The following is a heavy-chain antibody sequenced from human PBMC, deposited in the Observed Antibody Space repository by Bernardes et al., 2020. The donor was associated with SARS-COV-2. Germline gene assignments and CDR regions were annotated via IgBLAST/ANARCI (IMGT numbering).Heavy chain of an antibody. CDR3: AKDRAGETKAFDI. J-gene: IGHJ3*02. CDR2: ISGSGGST. Sequence: GALRLSCAASGFTFSSYAMSWVRQAPGKGLEWVSAISGSGGSTYYADSVKGRFTISRDNSKNTLYLQMNSLRAEDTAVYYCAKDRAGETKAFDIWGQGTMVTVSS. V-gene: IGHV3-23*01. CDR1: GFTFSSYA. D-gene: IGHD6-13*01.